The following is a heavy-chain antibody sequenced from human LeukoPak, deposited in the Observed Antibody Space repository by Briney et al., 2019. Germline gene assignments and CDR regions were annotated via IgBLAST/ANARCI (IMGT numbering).Heavy chain of an antibody. D-gene: IGHD2-2*01. Sequence: GGSLRLSCAASGFTLSSYSMNWVRQAPGKGLEWVSSISSSSSYIYYADSVKGRFTISRDNAKNSLYLQMNSLRAEDTAVYYCARDQGCSSTSCYLYYYYYGMDVWGQGTTVTVSS. CDR3: ARDQGCSSTSCYLYYYYYGMDV. CDR2: ISSSSSYI. J-gene: IGHJ6*02. V-gene: IGHV3-21*01. CDR1: GFTLSSYS.